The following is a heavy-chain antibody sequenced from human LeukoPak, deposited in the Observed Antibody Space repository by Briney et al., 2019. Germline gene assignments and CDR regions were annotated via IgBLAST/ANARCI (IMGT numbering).Heavy chain of an antibody. J-gene: IGHJ3*02. CDR2: INHSGST. D-gene: IGHD1-26*01. CDR1: GGSFSGYY. CDR3: ARRYSGREYAFDI. V-gene: IGHV4-34*01. Sequence: PSETLSLTCAVYGGSFSGYYWSWIRQPPGKGLEWSGEINHSGSTNYNPSLKSRVTISVDPSKNHFSLKLSSVTAADTAVYYCARRYSGREYAFDIWGQGTMVTVSS.